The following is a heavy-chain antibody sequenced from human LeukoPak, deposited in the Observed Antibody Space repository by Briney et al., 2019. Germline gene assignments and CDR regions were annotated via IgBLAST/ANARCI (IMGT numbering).Heavy chain of an antibody. Sequence: GGSLRLSCAASGFTFSSYSMNWVRQAPGKGLEWVSYISSSSSTIYYADSVKGRFTISRDNAKNSLYLQMNSLRAEDTAVYYCARDYYDSSSYPYYMDVWGKGTTVTVSS. J-gene: IGHJ6*03. CDR1: GFTFSSYS. CDR2: ISSSSSTI. D-gene: IGHD3-22*01. CDR3: ARDYYDSSSYPYYMDV. V-gene: IGHV3-48*04.